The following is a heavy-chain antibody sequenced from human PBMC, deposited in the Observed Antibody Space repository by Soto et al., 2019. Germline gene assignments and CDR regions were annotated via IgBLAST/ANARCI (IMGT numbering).Heavy chain of an antibody. D-gene: IGHD3-10*01. CDR2: INSDGSTK. J-gene: IGHJ3*02. CDR3: ARDRGNHDSFNI. V-gene: IGHV3-74*01. Sequence: EAQLVESGGGLVQPGGSLRLSCAASGFNFGPFWMHWVRQAPGKGLVWVSHINSDGSTKVYAYSVKGRFSISRDNAKNTLYLQMNSLRVEDTAVYYCARDRGNHDSFNIWGQGTMVTVSS. CDR1: GFNFGPFW.